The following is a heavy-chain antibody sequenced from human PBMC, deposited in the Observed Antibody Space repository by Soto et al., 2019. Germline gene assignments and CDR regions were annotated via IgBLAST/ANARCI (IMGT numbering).Heavy chain of an antibody. D-gene: IGHD5-18*01. J-gene: IGHJ6*02. CDR3: ARGQVDTAMVMFFYYGMDV. Sequence: QVQLVQSGAEVKKPGSSVKVSCKASGGTFSSYAISWVRQAPGQGLEWMGGIIPIFGTANYAQKFQGRVPITADESTSTAYMELSSLRSEDTAVYYCARGQVDTAMVMFFYYGMDVWGQGTTVTVSS. CDR1: GGTFSSYA. V-gene: IGHV1-69*01. CDR2: IIPIFGTA.